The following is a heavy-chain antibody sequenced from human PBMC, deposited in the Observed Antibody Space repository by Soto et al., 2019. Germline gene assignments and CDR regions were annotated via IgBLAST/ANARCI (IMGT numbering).Heavy chain of an antibody. Sequence: GASVKVSCKASGYTFTSYYMHWVRQAPGQGLEWMGIINPSGGSTSYAQKFQGRVTMTRDTSTSTVYMELSSLRSEDTAVYYCARAEPVLRYFDWLTSRPYYGMDVCGQGTTVTVSS. J-gene: IGHJ6*02. V-gene: IGHV1-46*01. CDR2: INPSGGST. D-gene: IGHD3-9*01. CDR3: ARAEPVLRYFDWLTSRPYYGMDV. CDR1: GYTFTSYY.